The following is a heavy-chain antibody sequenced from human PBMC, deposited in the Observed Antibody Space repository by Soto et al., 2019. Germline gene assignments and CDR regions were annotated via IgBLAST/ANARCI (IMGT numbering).Heavy chain of an antibody. CDR3: ARDQPGYSYGYGLGY. CDR1: GFTFSSYS. J-gene: IGHJ4*02. Sequence: EVQLVESGGGVVKPGGSLRLSCAASGFTFSSYSMNWVRQAPGKGLEWVSSISSSSSYIYYADSVKGRFTISRDNAKNSLYLQINSLRAEDTAVYYCARDQPGYSYGYGLGYWGQGTLVTVSS. D-gene: IGHD5-18*01. CDR2: ISSSSSYI. V-gene: IGHV3-21*01.